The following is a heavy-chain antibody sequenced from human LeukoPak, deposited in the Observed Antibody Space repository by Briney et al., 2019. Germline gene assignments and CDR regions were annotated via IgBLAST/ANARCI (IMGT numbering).Heavy chain of an antibody. CDR1: RFTFDDYA. J-gene: IGHJ6*02. V-gene: IGHV3-9*01. CDR3: ARDPPPMDV. Sequence: PGGSLRLSCAASRFTFDDYAMHWVRQAPGKGLEWVSGISWNSGSVGYADSVKGRFTISRDNAKNSLYLQMNSLRAEDTAVYYCARDPPPMDVWGQGTTVTVSS. CDR2: ISWNSGSV.